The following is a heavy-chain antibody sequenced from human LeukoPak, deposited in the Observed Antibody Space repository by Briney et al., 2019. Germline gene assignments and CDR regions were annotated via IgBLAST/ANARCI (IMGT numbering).Heavy chain of an antibody. Sequence: GGSLRLSCAASGFTFSSYAMSWVRQAPRKGLEWVSAISGSGGSTYYADSVNGRFTISRDNSKNTLYLQMNSLRAEDTAVYYCASQREQWLARNEFDYWGQGTLVTVSS. CDR2: ISGSGGST. J-gene: IGHJ4*02. D-gene: IGHD6-19*01. V-gene: IGHV3-23*01. CDR3: ASQREQWLARNEFDY. CDR1: GFTFSSYA.